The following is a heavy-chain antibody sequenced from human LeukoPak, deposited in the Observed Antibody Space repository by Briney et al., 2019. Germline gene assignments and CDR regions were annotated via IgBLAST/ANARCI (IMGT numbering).Heavy chain of an antibody. D-gene: IGHD5-18*01. CDR2: IYYSGST. Sequence: ASETLSLTCTVSGGSISRGGYYWSWIRQHPGKGLEWIGYIYYSGSTYYNPSLKSRVTISVDTSKNQFSLKLSSVTAADTAVYYCGGAARGYSYGPGEVHFDYWGQGTLVTVSS. CDR3: GGAARGYSYGPGEVHFDY. V-gene: IGHV4-31*03. CDR1: GGSISRGGYY. J-gene: IGHJ4*02.